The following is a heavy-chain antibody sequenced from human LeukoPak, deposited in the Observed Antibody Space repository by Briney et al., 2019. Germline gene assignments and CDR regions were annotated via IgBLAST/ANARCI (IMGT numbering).Heavy chain of an antibody. CDR2: IIPIFGTA. Sequence: ASVKVSCKASGGTFSSYAISWVRQAPGQGLEWMGGIIPIFGTANYAQKFQDRVTITADKSTSTAYMELSSLRSEDTAVCYCAIVPGDTVNTLDYWGQGTLVTVSS. J-gene: IGHJ4*02. CDR1: GGTFSSYA. CDR3: AIVPGDTVNTLDY. V-gene: IGHV1-69*06. D-gene: IGHD2-2*01.